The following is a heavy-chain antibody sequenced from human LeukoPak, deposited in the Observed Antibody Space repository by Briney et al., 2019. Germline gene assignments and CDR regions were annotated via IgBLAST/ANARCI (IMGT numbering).Heavy chain of an antibody. V-gene: IGHV4-39*01. CDR2: IYYSGST. CDR1: GGSISSSSYY. Sequence: PSETLSLTCTVSGGSISSSSYYWGWIRQPPGKGLEWIGSIYYSGSTYYNPSLKSRVTISVDTSKNQSSLKLSSVTAADTAVYYCARGLSPPTTVTTDYWGQGTLVTVSS. D-gene: IGHD4-17*01. CDR3: ARGLSPPTTVTTDY. J-gene: IGHJ4*02.